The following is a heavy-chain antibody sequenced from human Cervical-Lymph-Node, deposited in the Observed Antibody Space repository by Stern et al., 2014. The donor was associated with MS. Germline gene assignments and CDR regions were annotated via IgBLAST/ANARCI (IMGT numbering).Heavy chain of an antibody. CDR3: ARSTTYGFDI. CDR2: ISPSDSDT. Sequence: EVQLEESGAEGKKPGESLKISCKGSGYSFTSYWIGWVRQMPGKGLEWMGIISPSDSDTKYSPSFQGQVTISADKSISTAYVQWSSLKASDTSMYYCARSTTYGFDICGQGTLVTVSS. D-gene: IGHD1-1*01. V-gene: IGHV5-51*01. CDR1: GYSFTSYW. J-gene: IGHJ3*02.